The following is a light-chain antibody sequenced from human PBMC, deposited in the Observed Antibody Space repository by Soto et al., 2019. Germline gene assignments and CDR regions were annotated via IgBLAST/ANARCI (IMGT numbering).Light chain of an antibody. CDR3: QQYGSSPPLS. J-gene: IGKJ4*01. V-gene: IGKV3-20*01. CDR2: GAS. CDR1: QSVSSSY. Sequence: EIVLTQSPGTLSLSPGERATLSCRASQSVSSSYLAWYQQKPGQAHRLLIHGASSRATGIPDRFSGSGSGTDFTLTISRLEPEDFAVYYCQQYGSSPPLSFGGGTKVEIK.